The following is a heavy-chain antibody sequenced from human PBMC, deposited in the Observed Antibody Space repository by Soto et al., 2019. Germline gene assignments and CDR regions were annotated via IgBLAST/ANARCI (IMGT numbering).Heavy chain of an antibody. D-gene: IGHD2-2*02. V-gene: IGHV4-34*01. CDR2: INHSGST. J-gene: IGHJ4*02. Sequence: PSETLSLTCAVYGGSFSGYYWSWIRQPPGKGLEWIGEINHSGSTNYNPSLKSRVTISVDTSKNQFSLKLSSVTAADTAVYYCARVNRYTRWDSFDYWGQGTLVTVYS. CDR3: ARVNRYTRWDSFDY. CDR1: GGSFSGYY.